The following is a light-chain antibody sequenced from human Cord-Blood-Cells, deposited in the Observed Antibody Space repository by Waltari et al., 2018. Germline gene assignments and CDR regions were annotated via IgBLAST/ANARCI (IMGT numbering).Light chain of an antibody. J-gene: IGKJ4*01. Sequence: EIVLTPSQGTLSLSPGERATLTCRASQSVSSSYLAGYQEKPGQAPRLLIYGASSRATGIPDRFSGSVSGTDFTLTISRLEPEDFAVYYCQQYGSSPLTFGGGTKVEIK. CDR2: GAS. CDR3: QQYGSSPLT. CDR1: QSVSSSY. V-gene: IGKV3-20*01.